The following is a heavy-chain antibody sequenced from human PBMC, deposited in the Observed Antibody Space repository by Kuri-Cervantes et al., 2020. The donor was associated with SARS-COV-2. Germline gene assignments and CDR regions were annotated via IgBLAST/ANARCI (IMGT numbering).Heavy chain of an antibody. Sequence: ESLKISCTVSGGSISSSSYYWGWIRQPPGKGLEWIGEINHSGSTNYNPSLKSRVTISVDTSKNQFSLKLSSVTAADTAVYYCARISAVPAAKRTYYFDYWGQGTLVTVSS. CDR3: ARISAVPAAKRTYYFDY. CDR2: INHSGST. CDR1: GGSISSSSYY. D-gene: IGHD2-2*01. J-gene: IGHJ4*02. V-gene: IGHV4-39*07.